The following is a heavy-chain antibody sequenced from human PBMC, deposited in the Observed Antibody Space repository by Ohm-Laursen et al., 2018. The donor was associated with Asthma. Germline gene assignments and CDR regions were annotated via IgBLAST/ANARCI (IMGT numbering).Heavy chain of an antibody. J-gene: IGHJ4*02. V-gene: IGHV1-69*13. CDR2: INSVFATT. CDR3: GRKRGSCITSTCYSLDF. CDR1: GYTFTSYV. D-gene: IGHD2-15*01. Sequence: SVKVSCKASGYTFTSYVIGWVRQAPGQGLEWMGGINSVFATTDYGQKFRGRVTITADESTATVYMELSSLRSDDTALYYCGRKRGSCITSTCYSLDFWGQGTLITVSS.